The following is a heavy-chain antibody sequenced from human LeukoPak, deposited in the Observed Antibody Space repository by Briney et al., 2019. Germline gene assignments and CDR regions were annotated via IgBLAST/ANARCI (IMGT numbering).Heavy chain of an antibody. Sequence: GGSLRLSCAASGFTFSSYSMNWVRQAPGKGLEWVSSISSSSSYIYYADSVKGRFTISRDNAKNSLYLQMNSLRAEDTAVYYCARDFYDFWSGYNYYYGMDVWGQGTTVTVPS. J-gene: IGHJ6*02. D-gene: IGHD3-3*01. CDR3: ARDFYDFWSGYNYYYGMDV. CDR1: GFTFSSYS. CDR2: ISSSSSYI. V-gene: IGHV3-21*01.